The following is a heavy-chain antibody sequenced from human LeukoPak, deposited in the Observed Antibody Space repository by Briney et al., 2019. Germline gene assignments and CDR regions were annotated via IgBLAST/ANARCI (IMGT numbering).Heavy chain of an antibody. D-gene: IGHD3-10*01. CDR2: IRYDGGNK. Sequence: GGSLRLSCAASKFIFSNYGMHWVRQAPGKGLEWVAFIRYDGGNKYYADSVKGRFTISRDDSKNTLYLVMNSLRAEDTAVYYCAKCGGDFDYWGQGTLVTVSS. V-gene: IGHV3-30*02. J-gene: IGHJ4*02. CDR3: AKCGGDFDY. CDR1: KFIFSNYG.